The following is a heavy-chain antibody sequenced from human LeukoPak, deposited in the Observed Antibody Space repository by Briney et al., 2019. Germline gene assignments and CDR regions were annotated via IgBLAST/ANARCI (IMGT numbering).Heavy chain of an antibody. V-gene: IGHV3-30*02. Sequence: PGGSLRLSCAASGFTFSSYGMRWVRQAPGKGLEWVAFIRYDGSNKYYADSMKGRFTISRDNSKNTLYLQMNSLRAEDTAVYYCARESDSYDSSGSTFGYWGQGTLVTVSS. J-gene: IGHJ4*02. CDR2: IRYDGSNK. CDR1: GFTFSSYG. CDR3: ARESDSYDSSGSTFGY. D-gene: IGHD3-22*01.